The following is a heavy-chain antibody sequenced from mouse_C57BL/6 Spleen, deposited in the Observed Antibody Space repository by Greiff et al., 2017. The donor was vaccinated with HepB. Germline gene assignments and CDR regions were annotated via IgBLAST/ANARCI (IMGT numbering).Heavy chain of an antibody. CDR3: ARGLSTMVTYWYFDV. CDR1: GYTFTSYW. CDR2: IYPGSGST. V-gene: IGHV1-55*01. D-gene: IGHD2-2*01. Sequence: VQLQQSGAELVKPGASVKMSCKASGYTFTSYWITWVKQRPGQGLEWIGDIYPGSGSTNYNEKFKSKATLTVDTSSSTAYMQLSSLTSEDSAVYYCARGLSTMVTYWYFDVWGTGTTVTVSS. J-gene: IGHJ1*03.